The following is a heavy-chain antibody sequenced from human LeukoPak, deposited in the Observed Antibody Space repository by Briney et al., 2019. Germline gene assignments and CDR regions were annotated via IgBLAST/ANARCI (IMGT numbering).Heavy chain of an antibody. D-gene: IGHD3-3*01. Sequence: TGGSLSLSCAASGFTFSNYAMHWVRQAPGKGLEWVAVTSYDESNKYYADSVKGRFTISRDNSKNTLYLQMNSLRAEDTAVYYCARDAWSGGYYFDYWGQGTLVTVSS. CDR1: GFTFSNYA. J-gene: IGHJ4*02. V-gene: IGHV3-30*04. CDR2: TSYDESNK. CDR3: ARDAWSGGYYFDY.